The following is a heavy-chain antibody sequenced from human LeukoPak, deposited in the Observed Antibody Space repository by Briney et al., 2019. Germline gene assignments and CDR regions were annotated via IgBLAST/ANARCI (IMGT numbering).Heavy chain of an antibody. V-gene: IGHV3-66*04. CDR3: ARLFGSGWPGYFYYAMDV. D-gene: IGHD6-19*01. CDR1: GIIVNSSY. CDR2: AYSDGNT. J-gene: IGHJ6*02. Sequence: GGALRLSCAASGIIVNSSYISWVRQAPGKGLEGVTVAYSDGNTYYAGSVQGRFTISRDNSKNTLFLQMNSLRAEDTAVYYCARLFGSGWPGYFYYAMDVWGQGTTVAVSS.